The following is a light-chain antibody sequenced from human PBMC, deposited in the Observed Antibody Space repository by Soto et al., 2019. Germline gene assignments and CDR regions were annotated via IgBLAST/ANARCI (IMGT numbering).Light chain of an antibody. CDR1: SSDIGGYYY. CDR2: GVS. J-gene: IGLJ1*01. CDR3: SSFAGTNSFV. V-gene: IGLV2-14*01. Sequence: QSALTQPASVSGSPGQSITISCTGTSSDIGGYYYVSWYQHHPGTAPKLIISGVSNRPSGVSNRFSGSKSGNTASLTISGLQAEDEADYYCSSFAGTNSFVFGTGTKLTVL.